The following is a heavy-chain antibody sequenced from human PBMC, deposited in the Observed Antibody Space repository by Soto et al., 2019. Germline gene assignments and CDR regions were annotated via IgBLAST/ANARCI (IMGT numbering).Heavy chain of an antibody. CDR1: GFTFSSYV. D-gene: IGHD1-26*01. CDR2: ITHNGNIE. J-gene: IGHJ4*02. CDR3: ARDPVLGSPDYFDF. V-gene: IGHV3-30*03. Sequence: QVQLVESGGGVAQPGGSLRLSCAASGFTFSSYVMHWVRQAPGKGLEWVAVITHNGNIEKYAASVKGRFTIARDNSGNTLYLQMNSLSPEDMGVYYCARDPVLGSPDYFDFWGQGTLVTVSS.